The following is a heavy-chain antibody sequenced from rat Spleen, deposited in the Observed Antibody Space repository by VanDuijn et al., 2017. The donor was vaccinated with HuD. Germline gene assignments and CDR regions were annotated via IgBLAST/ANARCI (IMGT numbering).Heavy chain of an antibody. J-gene: IGHJ3*01. CDR1: GFTFSNYD. CDR3: TTENYWFAY. D-gene: IGHD1-10*01. V-gene: IGHV5-20*01. Sequence: EVQLVESGGGLVQPGRSMKLSCAASGFTFSNYDMAWVRQATTKGLEWVASISFDGSSTYYRDSVKGRFTFSRDNAKSTLYLQMDSLRSEDTATYYCTTENYWFAYWGQGTLVTVSS. CDR2: ISFDGSST.